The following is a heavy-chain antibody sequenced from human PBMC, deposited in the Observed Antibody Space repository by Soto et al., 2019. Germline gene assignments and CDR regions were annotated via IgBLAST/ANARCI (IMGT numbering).Heavy chain of an antibody. CDR2: INPNSGGT. V-gene: IGHV1-2*04. CDR1: GYTLTGYY. J-gene: IGHJ6*03. CDR3: ARGANYYYYMDV. Sequence: ASVKVSCKASGYTLTGYYMHWVRQAPGQGLEWMGWINPNSGGTNYAQKFQGWVTMTRDTSINTAYMELSRLRSDDTAVYYCARGANYYYYMDVWGKGTTVTVSS.